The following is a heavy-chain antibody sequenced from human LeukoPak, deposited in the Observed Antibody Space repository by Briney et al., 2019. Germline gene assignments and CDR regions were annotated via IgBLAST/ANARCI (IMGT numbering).Heavy chain of an antibody. Sequence: PGGSLRLSCAASGFTFSSYGMHWVRQAPGKGLEWVAFIRYDGSNKYYADSVKGRFTISRDNSKNTLYLQMNSLRAEDTAVYYCAKPSYSSSWYGDYWGQGTLVTVSS. CDR2: IRYDGSNK. CDR3: AKPSYSSSWYGDY. V-gene: IGHV3-30*02. CDR1: GFTFSSYG. J-gene: IGHJ4*02. D-gene: IGHD6-13*01.